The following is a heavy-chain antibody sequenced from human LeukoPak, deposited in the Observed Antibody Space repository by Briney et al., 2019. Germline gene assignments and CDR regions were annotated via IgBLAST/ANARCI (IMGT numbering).Heavy chain of an antibody. J-gene: IGHJ4*02. Sequence: PGGSLRLSCVASGFTFSSYAMSWVRQAPGKGLEWVSAISGSGGSTYYADSVKGRFTISRDNSKNTLYLQMNSLRAEDTAVYYCAKDGMATISYYFDYWGQGTLVTVSS. CDR3: AKDGMATISYYFDY. CDR2: ISGSGGST. D-gene: IGHD5-24*01. CDR1: GFTFSSYA. V-gene: IGHV3-23*01.